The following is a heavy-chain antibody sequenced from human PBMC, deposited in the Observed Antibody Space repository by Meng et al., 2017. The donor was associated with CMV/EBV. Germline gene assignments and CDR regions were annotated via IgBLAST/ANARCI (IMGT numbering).Heavy chain of an antibody. Sequence: ASVKVSCKASGYTFTSYYMHWVRQAPGQGLEWMGIINPSGGSTSYAQKFQGRVTMTRNTPTSTVYMELSSLRSEDTAVYYCARALEGLYNWNYDYYYGMDVWGQGTTVTVSS. J-gene: IGHJ6*02. D-gene: IGHD1-20*01. V-gene: IGHV1-46*01. CDR1: GYTFTSYY. CDR2: INPSGGST. CDR3: ARALEGLYNWNYDYYYGMDV.